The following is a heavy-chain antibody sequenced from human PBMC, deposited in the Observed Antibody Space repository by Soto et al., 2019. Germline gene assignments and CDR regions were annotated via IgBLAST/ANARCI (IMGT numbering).Heavy chain of an antibody. V-gene: IGHV1-69*01. Sequence: VKVSCKESGGTFSSYAIAWVRQAPGQGLEWMGGIIPIFGIPNYAQKFQGRVAITADESTNTAYMELSSLRSDDTAVYYCAKAAQTRFNWNDLGNWFDPWGQGTLVTVSS. CDR2: IIPIFGIP. J-gene: IGHJ5*02. D-gene: IGHD1-1*01. CDR1: GGTFSSYA. CDR3: AKAAQTRFNWNDLGNWFDP.